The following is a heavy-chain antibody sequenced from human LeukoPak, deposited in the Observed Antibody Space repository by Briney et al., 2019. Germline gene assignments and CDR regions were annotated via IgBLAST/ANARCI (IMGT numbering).Heavy chain of an antibody. J-gene: IGHJ4*02. CDR2: INPNSGDT. CDR3: ARVRYRLAETYIDY. V-gene: IGHV1-2*02. D-gene: IGHD3-16*01. CDR1: GYIFTGYY. Sequence: ASVKVSCKASGYIFTGYYMHWVRQAPGQGLEWMGWINPNSGDTNYAQKFQGRVTMTRDTSISTAYMELSRLRSDDTAVYYCARVRYRLAETYIDYWGQGTLVTVSS.